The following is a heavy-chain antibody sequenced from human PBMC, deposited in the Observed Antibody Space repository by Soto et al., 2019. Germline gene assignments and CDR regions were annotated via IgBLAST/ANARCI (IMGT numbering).Heavy chain of an antibody. CDR1: GGSISSYY. V-gene: IGHV4-59*12. CDR2: IYYSGST. Sequence: PSETLSLTCTVSGGSISSYYWSWIRQPPGKGLEWIGYIYYSGSTNYNPSLRSRVTISVDKSQNHFSLQLTSVTAADTAVYYCARSEATALDYWGQGTLVTVSS. J-gene: IGHJ4*02. CDR3: ARSEATALDY.